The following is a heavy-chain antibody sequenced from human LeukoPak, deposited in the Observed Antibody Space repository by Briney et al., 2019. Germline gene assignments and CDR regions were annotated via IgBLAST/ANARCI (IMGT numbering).Heavy chain of an antibody. J-gene: IGHJ6*02. CDR3: AKDVPHYYESSHGMDA. CDR2: ISTTGSTV. CDR1: GFTFSSYA. D-gene: IGHD3-22*01. Sequence: GGSLRLSCAASGFTFSSYAMSWVRQAPGKGLEWVSYISTTGSTVYYADSVEGRFTISRDNAKNLLYLQMNSLRAEDAAVYYCAKDVPHYYESSHGMDAWGQGTTVTVSS. V-gene: IGHV3-48*03.